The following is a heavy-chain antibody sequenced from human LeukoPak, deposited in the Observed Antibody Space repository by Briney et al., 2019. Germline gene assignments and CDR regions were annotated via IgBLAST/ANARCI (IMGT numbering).Heavy chain of an antibody. Sequence: ASVTVSCMASGYTFPHYGYHWVRQPPAQGLEWMGWISNYNAKSLYAQKFQGRVTMTTHTSTSTAYMELRSLRSDDTAVYYCARIGCSSTSCYGNSVDPWGERTLVSVSS. J-gene: IGHJ5*02. CDR1: GYTFPHYG. D-gene: IGHD2-2*01. CDR3: ARIGCSSTSCYGNSVDP. CDR2: ISNYNAKS. V-gene: IGHV1-18*01.